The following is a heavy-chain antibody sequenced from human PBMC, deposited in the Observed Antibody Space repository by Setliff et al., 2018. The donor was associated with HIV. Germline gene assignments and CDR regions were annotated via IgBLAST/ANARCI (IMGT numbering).Heavy chain of an antibody. CDR2: FHYTGGT. J-gene: IGHJ5*02. CDR1: GVSINTYY. D-gene: IGHD3-22*01. CDR3: ASRVYYYDSNNFLREEGFDP. Sequence: SETLSLTCSVSGVSINTYYWNWVRQSGTGLEWIGYFHYTGGTSYNPSLTRRVTISADTSKNQFSLNLTSVTAADTAVYYCASRVYYYDSNNFLREEGFDPWGQGTLVSVSS. V-gene: IGHV4-59*01.